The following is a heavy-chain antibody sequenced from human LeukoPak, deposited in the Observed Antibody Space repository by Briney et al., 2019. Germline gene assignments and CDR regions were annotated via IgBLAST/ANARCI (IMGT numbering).Heavy chain of an antibody. D-gene: IGHD4-17*01. V-gene: IGHV1-69*13. Sequence: SVKVSCKASGGTFSSYAISWVRQAPGQGLEWMGGIIPIFGTANYAQKFQGRVTITADESTSTAYMELSSLRSEDTAVYYCARDKLGDYGDMGYFDYWGQGTLVTVSS. J-gene: IGHJ4*02. CDR1: GGTFSSYA. CDR3: ARDKLGDYGDMGYFDY. CDR2: IIPIFGTA.